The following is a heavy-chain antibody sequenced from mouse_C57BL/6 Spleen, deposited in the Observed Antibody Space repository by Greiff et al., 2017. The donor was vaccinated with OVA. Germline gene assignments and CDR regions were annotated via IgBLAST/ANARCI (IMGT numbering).Heavy chain of an antibody. CDR1: GFNIKNTY. CDR2: IDPANGNT. D-gene: IGHD4-1*01. J-gene: IGHJ4*01. V-gene: IGHV14-3*01. CDR3: ATPLTGTYYAMDY. Sequence: EVQLQQSVAELVRPVASVKLSCTASGFNIKNTYMHWVKQRPEQGLEWIGRIDPANGNTKYAPKFQGKATITADTSSNTAYLQLSSLTSEDTAIYYCATPLTGTYYAMDYWGQGTSVTVSS.